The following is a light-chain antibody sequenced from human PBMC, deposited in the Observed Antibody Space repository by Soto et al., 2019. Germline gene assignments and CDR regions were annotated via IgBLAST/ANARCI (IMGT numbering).Light chain of an antibody. Sequence: TVMTQSPSFLSVSPGERATLSCRASQSVDSRLAWYQQKPGQAPRLLIYGASTRATGIPARFSGSGSGTEFTLTISSLQSEDSAIYYCQQFSDSPPERTFGQGTKVDIK. CDR1: QSVDSR. CDR2: GAS. V-gene: IGKV3-15*01. J-gene: IGKJ1*01. CDR3: QQFSDSPPERT.